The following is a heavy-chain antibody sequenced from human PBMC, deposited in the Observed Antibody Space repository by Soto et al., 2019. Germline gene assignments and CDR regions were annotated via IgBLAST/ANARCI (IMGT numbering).Heavy chain of an antibody. D-gene: IGHD2-2*01. CDR2: IYSSGST. CDR1: GGSISSRGYY. V-gene: IGHV4-39*02. Sequence: QLQLQESGPGLVKPSETLSLTCTVSGGSISSRGYYWGWIRQPPGKGLEWIGTIYSSGSTFYNPSPHSRVTISVGTSKNHFSLGLSSVAAADVAVYYCARLVGYCSSTSCYPGRFDYWGQGTLVTVSS. J-gene: IGHJ4*02. CDR3: ARLVGYCSSTSCYPGRFDY.